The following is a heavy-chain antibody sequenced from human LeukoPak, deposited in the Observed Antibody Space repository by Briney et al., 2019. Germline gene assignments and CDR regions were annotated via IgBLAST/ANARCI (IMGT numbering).Heavy chain of an antibody. J-gene: IGHJ4*02. V-gene: IGHV1-2*02. CDR1: GYTFTGYY. Sequence: ASVKVSCKASGYTFTGYYMHWVRQAPGQGLEWMGWINPNSGGTNYAQKFQGRVTITRDTSISTAYMELSRLRSDDTAVYYCASEAAQKYSSSWIVHVTFDYWGQGTLVTVSS. CDR3: ASEAAQKYSSSWIVHVTFDY. CDR2: INPNSGGT. D-gene: IGHD6-13*01.